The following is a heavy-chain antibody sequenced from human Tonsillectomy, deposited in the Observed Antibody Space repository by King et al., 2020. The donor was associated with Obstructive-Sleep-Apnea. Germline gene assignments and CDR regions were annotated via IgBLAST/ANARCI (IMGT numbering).Heavy chain of an antibody. CDR3: AKDGPLWIEDSLIHP. CDR2: IGGDGDVR. D-gene: IGHD3-10*01. J-gene: IGHJ5*02. Sequence: VQLVESGGGLAQPGGSLRLSCVLTGLTFSSFNMSWVRQAPGKGLEWVSAIGGDGDVRHYADSVKGRFTITRANSKNTLFLQLNSLRAEDTAVYYCAKDGPLWIEDSLIHPWGQGTLVTVSS. CDR1: GLTFSSFN. V-gene: IGHV3-23*04.